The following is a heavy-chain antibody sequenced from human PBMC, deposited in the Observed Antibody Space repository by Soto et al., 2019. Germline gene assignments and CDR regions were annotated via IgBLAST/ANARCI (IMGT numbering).Heavy chain of an antibody. Sequence: EVQLVESGGGLVQPGGFLRLSCSASGFTFSDYVMHWVRQAPGKGLEYVSAFSTDGVSTFYADSVKGRFTMSRDNSKNTLYLQMSSLRAEDTAMYYCVKGISKLEIPTGGYQFDDWGQGTRVTVS. CDR3: VKGISKLEIPTGGYQFDD. J-gene: IGHJ4*02. V-gene: IGHV3-64D*08. D-gene: IGHD5-12*01. CDR1: GFTFSDYV. CDR2: FSTDGVST.